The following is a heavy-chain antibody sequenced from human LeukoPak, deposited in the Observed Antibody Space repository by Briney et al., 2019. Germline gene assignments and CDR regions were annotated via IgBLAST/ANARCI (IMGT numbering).Heavy chain of an antibody. D-gene: IGHD2-21*02. CDR1: GGSFSGYY. J-gene: IGHJ5*02. Sequence: SETLSLTCAVYGGSFSGYYWSWIRQPPGKGLEWIGEINHSGSTNYNPSLKSRVTISVDTSKNQFSLKLSSVTAADTAVYYCARGPPIVVVTAIHNWFDPWGQGTLVTVSS. CDR3: ARGPPIVVVTAIHNWFDP. CDR2: INHSGST. V-gene: IGHV4-34*01.